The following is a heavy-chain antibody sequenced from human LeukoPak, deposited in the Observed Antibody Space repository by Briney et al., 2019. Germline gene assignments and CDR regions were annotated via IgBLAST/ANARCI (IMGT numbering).Heavy chain of an antibody. CDR1: GFTFSRYA. J-gene: IGHJ4*02. CDR3: ARGAYYYED. CDR2: ISLDGSNK. D-gene: IGHD3-22*01. V-gene: IGHV3-30*04. Sequence: GGSLRRSWAASGFTFSRYAMHWVSQAPGKGLEWVAVISLDGSNKYYADSVKGRFTLSRDNSKNTLYLQMNSLRAEDTAVYYCARGAYYYEDWGQGTLVTVSS.